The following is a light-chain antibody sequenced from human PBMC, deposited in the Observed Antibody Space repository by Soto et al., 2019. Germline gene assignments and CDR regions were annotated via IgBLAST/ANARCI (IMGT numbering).Light chain of an antibody. CDR1: QSVSSY. CDR2: DAS. CDR3: QQRSNWPLSIT. Sequence: ELLLTQSPATMSLFPGERANLSCRASQSVSSYLAWYQQKTGQAPRLLIYDASNRATGIPARFSGSGSGTDFTLTISSLEPEDFAVYYCQQRSNWPLSITGGHGTQGELK. J-gene: IGKJ5*01. V-gene: IGKV3-11*01.